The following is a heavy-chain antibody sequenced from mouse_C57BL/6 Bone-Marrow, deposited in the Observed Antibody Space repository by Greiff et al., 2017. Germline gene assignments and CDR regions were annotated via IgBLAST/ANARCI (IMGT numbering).Heavy chain of an antibody. Sequence: EVHLVESGGGLVQPGGSLKLSCAASGFTFSDYYMYWVRQTPEKRLEWVAYISNGGGSTYYPDTVKGRFTISRDNAKNTLYLQMSRLKSEDTAMYYCARQGVYYDYDGYFDVWGTGTTVTVSS. V-gene: IGHV5-12*01. J-gene: IGHJ1*03. CDR2: ISNGGGST. CDR1: GFTFSDYY. CDR3: ARQGVYYDYDGYFDV. D-gene: IGHD2-4*01.